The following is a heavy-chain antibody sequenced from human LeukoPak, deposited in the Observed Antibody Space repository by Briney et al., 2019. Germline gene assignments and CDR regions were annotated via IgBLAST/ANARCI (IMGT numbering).Heavy chain of an antibody. CDR3: ARGSTYYDSSGQVPFDY. CDR1: GFTFSSYT. V-gene: IGHV3-69-1*01. Sequence: GGSLRLSCAASGFTFSSYTMNWVRQAPGKGLEWISYITSDNTIYYADSVKGRFTIPRDSAKNTLYLQMNSLRAEDTAVYYCARGSTYYDSSGQVPFDYWGQGTLVTVSS. CDR2: ITSDNTI. J-gene: IGHJ4*02. D-gene: IGHD3-22*01.